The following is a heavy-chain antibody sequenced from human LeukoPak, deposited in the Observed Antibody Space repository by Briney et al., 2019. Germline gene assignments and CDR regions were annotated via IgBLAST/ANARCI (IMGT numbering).Heavy chain of an antibody. V-gene: IGHV4-34*01. CDR3: ARENSGWYYFDY. J-gene: IGHJ4*02. CDR1: GGAFSGYY. Sequence: KPSETLSLTCAVYGGAFSGYYWSLIRQPPGKGLEWIGEINHSGSTNYNPSLKSRVTISVDTSKNQFSLKLSSVTAADTAVYYCARENSGWYYFDYWGQGTLVTVSS. D-gene: IGHD6-19*01. CDR2: INHSGST.